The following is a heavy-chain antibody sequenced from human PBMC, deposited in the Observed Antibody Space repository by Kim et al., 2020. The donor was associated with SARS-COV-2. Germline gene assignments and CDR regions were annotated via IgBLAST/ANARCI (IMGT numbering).Heavy chain of an antibody. V-gene: IGHV1-69*01. J-gene: IGHJ5*02. Sequence: YAQKFQGRVTITADESTSTAYMELSSLRSEDTAVYYCASEPRGSDYRGVSWGQGTLVTVSS. CDR3: ASEPRGSDYRGVS. D-gene: IGHD1-26*01.